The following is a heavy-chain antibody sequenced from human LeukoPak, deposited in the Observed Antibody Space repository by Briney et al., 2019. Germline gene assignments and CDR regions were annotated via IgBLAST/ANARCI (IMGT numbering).Heavy chain of an antibody. V-gene: IGHV1-18*01. J-gene: IGHJ6*03. CDR2: ISAYNGNT. CDR1: GYTFTNYG. Sequence: ASVKVSCKASGYTFTNYGISWVRQAPGQGLEWMGWISAYNGNTNYAQKLQGRVTMTTDTSTSTAYMELRSLRSDDTAVYYCARVFASDYYYYYYMDVWGKGTTVTISS. D-gene: IGHD2-21*01. CDR3: ARVFASDYYYYYYMDV.